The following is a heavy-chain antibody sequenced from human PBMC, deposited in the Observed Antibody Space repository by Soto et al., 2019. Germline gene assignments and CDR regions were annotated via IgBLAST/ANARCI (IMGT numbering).Heavy chain of an antibody. J-gene: IGHJ2*01. CDR3: AKDKYTDAVRRVWFFDV. CDR2: ISSNGMTT. D-gene: IGHD1-1*01. Sequence: QLLESGGGLVKPGGSPRLSCSASGFTFNKYAMSWVRQAPGKGLEWVSSISSNGMTTDYADSVKGRFTISRDNSMNTLSLQMDSLRGDDTAFYFCAKDKYTDAVRRVWFFDVWGRGTLVSVSS. CDR1: GFTFNKYA. V-gene: IGHV3-23*01.